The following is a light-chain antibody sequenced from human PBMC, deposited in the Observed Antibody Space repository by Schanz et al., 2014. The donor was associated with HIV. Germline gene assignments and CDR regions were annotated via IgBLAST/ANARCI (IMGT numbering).Light chain of an antibody. V-gene: IGLV2-14*03. CDR1: SSDVGGYNY. Sequence: QSALTQPASVSGSPGQSITIPCTGTSSDVGGYNYVAWNQQHPGKAPKLMIYDVSDRPSGVSNRFSGSKSGNTASLTISGLQAEDETDYYCSSYTSSSTVLFGGGTKLTVL. CDR3: SSYTSSSTVL. CDR2: DVS. J-gene: IGLJ2*01.